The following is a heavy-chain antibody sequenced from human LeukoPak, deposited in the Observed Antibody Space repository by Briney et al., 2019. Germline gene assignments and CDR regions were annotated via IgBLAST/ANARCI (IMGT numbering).Heavy chain of an antibody. CDR2: INPNSGGT. Sequence: ASVTVSCKASGCTLTAYYLDWVRQAPGQGLEWMGRINPNSGGTTYAQKFQGRVTMTRDTSIGTAYMELSSLRSDDTALYYCARPYYESSGLYVDAFDIWGQGTMVTVSS. CDR3: ARPYYESSGLYVDAFDI. D-gene: IGHD3-22*01. J-gene: IGHJ3*02. CDR1: GCTLTAYY. V-gene: IGHV1-2*06.